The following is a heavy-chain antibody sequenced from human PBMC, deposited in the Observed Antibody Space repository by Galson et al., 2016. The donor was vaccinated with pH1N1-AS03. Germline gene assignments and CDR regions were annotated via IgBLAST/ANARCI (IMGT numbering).Heavy chain of an antibody. Sequence: ETLSLTCSVSGDSISSPFHYWSWIRQPPGNGLEWIGYVHFSGNTYYNPSLESRVRISVDTSKNQFFLNLSSVTATDTAIYFCARVLCWRLFGAPTYAVGYFEYWGQXTRVS. CDR3: ARVLCWRLFGAPTYAVGYFEY. D-gene: IGHD3-3*01. CDR2: VHFSGNT. J-gene: IGHJ4*02. CDR1: GDSISSPFHY. V-gene: IGHV4-61*01.